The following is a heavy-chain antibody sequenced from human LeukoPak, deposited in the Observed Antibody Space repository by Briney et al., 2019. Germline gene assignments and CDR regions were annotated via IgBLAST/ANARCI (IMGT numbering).Heavy chain of an antibody. Sequence: PGGSLRLSCVASGFAFNKHWMHWVRHAPGKGLVWVSRINDDASSTADADSVKGRFTISRDNAKNTLYLQMNSLRVEDTGVYYCGRRGSGSSIDYWGQGTLVTVSS. CDR3: GRRGSGSSIDY. CDR2: INDDASST. D-gene: IGHD3-10*01. CDR1: GFAFNKHW. J-gene: IGHJ4*02. V-gene: IGHV3-74*01.